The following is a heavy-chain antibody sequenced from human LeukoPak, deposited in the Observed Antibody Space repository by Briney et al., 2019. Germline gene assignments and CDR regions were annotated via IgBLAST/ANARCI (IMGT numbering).Heavy chain of an antibody. Sequence: SVKVSCKASGGTFSSYAISWVRQAPGQGLEWMGSIIPIFGTANYAQKFQGRVTITTDESTSTAYMELSSLRSEDTAAYYCARDRDDYGDYLYYFDYWGQGTLVTVSS. CDR3: ARDRDDYGDYLYYFDY. J-gene: IGHJ4*02. CDR2: IIPIFGTA. V-gene: IGHV1-69*05. D-gene: IGHD4-17*01. CDR1: GGTFSSYA.